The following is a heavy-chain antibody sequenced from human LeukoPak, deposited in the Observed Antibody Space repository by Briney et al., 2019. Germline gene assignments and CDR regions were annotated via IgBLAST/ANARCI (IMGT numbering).Heavy chain of an antibody. CDR1: GFTFSSYS. CDR2: ISSSSSYI. V-gene: IGHV3-21*01. J-gene: IGHJ6*03. CDR3: ARDQSGPYYYYMDV. Sequence: GGSLRLSCAASGFTFSSYSMNWVRQAPGKGLEWVSSISSSSSYIYYADSVKGRFTISRDNAKNSLYLQMNSLRAEDTAVYYCARDQSGPYYYYMDVWGKGTTVTVSS. D-gene: IGHD3-3*01.